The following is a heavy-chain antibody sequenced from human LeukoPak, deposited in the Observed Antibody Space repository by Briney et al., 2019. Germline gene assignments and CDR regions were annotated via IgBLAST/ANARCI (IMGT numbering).Heavy chain of an antibody. CDR2: IYQSGST. CDR1: GYPIRSGYH. Sequence: SETLSLTCSVSGYPIRSGYHWAWIRQSPGKGLEWIGSIYQSGSTYDNPSLRSRVTMSMDTSKNQFSLKMRPVTAADTAVYYCARSEINDCNRYWGQGILVTVSS. D-gene: IGHD2-21*01. CDR3: ARSEINDCNRY. V-gene: IGHV4-38-2*02. J-gene: IGHJ4*02.